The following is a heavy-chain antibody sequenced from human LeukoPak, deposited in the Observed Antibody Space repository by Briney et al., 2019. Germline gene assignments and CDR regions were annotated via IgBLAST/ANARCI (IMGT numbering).Heavy chain of an antibody. Sequence: GGSLRLSCAASGFTFSSYAMHWVRQAPGKGLEWVAVISYDGSNKYYADSVKGRFTISRDNSKNTLYLQMNSLRAEDTAVYYCAGSSGWLHFDYWGRGTLVTVSS. D-gene: IGHD6-19*01. V-gene: IGHV3-30-3*01. J-gene: IGHJ4*02. CDR2: ISYDGSNK. CDR1: GFTFSSYA. CDR3: AGSSGWLHFDY.